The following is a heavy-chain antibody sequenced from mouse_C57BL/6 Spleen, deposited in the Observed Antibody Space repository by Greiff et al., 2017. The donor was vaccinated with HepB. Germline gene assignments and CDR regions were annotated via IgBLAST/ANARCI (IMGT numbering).Heavy chain of an antibody. D-gene: IGHD1-1*01. CDR2: IDPEDGDT. V-gene: IGHV14-1*01. J-gene: IGHJ3*01. CDR3: TTGYYYGSSYGFGY. CDR1: GFNIKDYY. Sequence: EVQLQQSGAELVRPGASVKLSCTASGFNIKDYYMHWVKQRPEQGLEWIGRIDPEDGDTEYAPKFQGKATMTADTSSNTAYLQLSSLTSEDTAVYYGTTGYYYGSSYGFGYWGQGTRVTVSA.